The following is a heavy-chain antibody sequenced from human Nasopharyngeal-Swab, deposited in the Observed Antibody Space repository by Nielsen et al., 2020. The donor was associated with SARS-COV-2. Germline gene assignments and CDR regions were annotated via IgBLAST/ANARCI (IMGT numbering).Heavy chain of an antibody. J-gene: IGHJ6*02. V-gene: IGHV1-8*01. CDR3: ARAGGGYGDEIYYYYGMDV. D-gene: IGHD4-17*01. CDR1: GYTFTSYD. CDR2: MNPKSGNT. Sequence: ASVKVSCKASGYTFTSYDINWVGQATGQGLEWMGWMNPKSGNTGYAQKFQGRVTMTRNTPISTAYMELSRLRSEDTAVYYCARAGGGYGDEIYYYYGMDVWGQGTTVTVSS.